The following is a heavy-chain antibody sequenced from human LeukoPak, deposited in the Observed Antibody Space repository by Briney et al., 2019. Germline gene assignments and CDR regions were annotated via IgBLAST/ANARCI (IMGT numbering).Heavy chain of an antibody. D-gene: IGHD3-3*01. J-gene: IGHJ4*02. V-gene: IGHV1-69*13. CDR2: IIPIFGTG. Sequence: SVKVSCKASGGTFANYAISWVRKAPEQGLEWMGGIIPIFGTGDSAQKFQGRLTITADESTRTTYMELSSLRSEDTAVYYCAKGHDDFRQFDYWGQGTLITVSS. CDR3: AKGHDDFRQFDY. CDR1: GGTFANYA.